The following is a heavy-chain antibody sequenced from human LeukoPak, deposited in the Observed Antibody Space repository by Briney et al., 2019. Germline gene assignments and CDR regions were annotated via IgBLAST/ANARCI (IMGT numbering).Heavy chain of an antibody. D-gene: IGHD3-22*01. Sequence: GGSLRLSCAASGFTFSNYWMIWVRRAPGKGVEWVGNIKQDGSEKRYADSVRGRFSISRDNAQTSLYLQMNSLRAEDTAVYYCAKLQKSGVSSGYSDYWGQGTLVTVSS. J-gene: IGHJ4*02. V-gene: IGHV3-7*05. CDR2: IKQDGSEK. CDR1: GFTFSNYW. CDR3: AKLQKSGVSSGYSDY.